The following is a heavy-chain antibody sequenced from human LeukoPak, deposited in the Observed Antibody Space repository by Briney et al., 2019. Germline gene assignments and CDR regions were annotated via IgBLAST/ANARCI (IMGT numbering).Heavy chain of an antibody. Sequence: GGSLRLSCAASGFTFSSYGMHWVRQAPGKGLEWVAVIWYDGSNKYYADSVKGRFTISRDNSKNTLYLQMNSLRAEDTAVYYCARDVDGIAVAGGLDYWGQGSLVTVFS. V-gene: IGHV3-33*01. J-gene: IGHJ4*02. CDR2: IWYDGSNK. CDR1: GFTFSSYG. CDR3: ARDVDGIAVAGGLDY. D-gene: IGHD6-19*01.